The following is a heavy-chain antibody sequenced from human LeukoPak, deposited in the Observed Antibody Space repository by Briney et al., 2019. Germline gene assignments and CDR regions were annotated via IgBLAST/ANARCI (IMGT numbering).Heavy chain of an antibody. Sequence: GGSLRLSCAASGFTFSSYAMSWVRQAPGKGLEWVSAISGSGDNTYYADSVKGRFTISRDNSKNTLYLQMNSLTAEDTAVYYCAKESYRLMVTSFNYWGQGTLVTVSS. J-gene: IGHJ4*02. V-gene: IGHV3-23*01. CDR2: ISGSGDNT. CDR1: GFTFSSYA. D-gene: IGHD5-18*01. CDR3: AKESYRLMVTSFNY.